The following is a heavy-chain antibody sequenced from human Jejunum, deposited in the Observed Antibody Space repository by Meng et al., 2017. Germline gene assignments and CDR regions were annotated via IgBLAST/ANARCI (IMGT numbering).Heavy chain of an antibody. Sequence: GGSLRLSCAASGITFSKYCMHWVRQAPGKGLEWVSRINTDGTNTWYADSVKGRFTIYRDNAKNTLYLQMDSLRAEDTAVYSCASVGAYACHYGMDVWGPGTTVTVSS. CDR3: ASVGAYACHYGMDV. CDR1: GITFSKYC. V-gene: IGHV3-74*01. J-gene: IGHJ6*02. CDR2: INTDGTNT. D-gene: IGHD2-21*01.